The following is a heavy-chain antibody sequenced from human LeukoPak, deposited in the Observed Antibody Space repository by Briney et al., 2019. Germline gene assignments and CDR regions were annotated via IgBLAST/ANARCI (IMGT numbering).Heavy chain of an antibody. D-gene: IGHD3-3*01. CDR1: GFTFSSYG. V-gene: IGHV3-30*02. Sequence: GGSLRLSCAASGFTFSSYGMHWVRQAPGRGLEWVAFIRYDGSNKYYADSVKGRFTISRDNSKKTLYLQMNSLRAEDTAVYYCAKDWYDFWSGSTSPDAFDIWGQGTMVTVSS. CDR2: IRYDGSNK. CDR3: AKDWYDFWSGSTSPDAFDI. J-gene: IGHJ3*02.